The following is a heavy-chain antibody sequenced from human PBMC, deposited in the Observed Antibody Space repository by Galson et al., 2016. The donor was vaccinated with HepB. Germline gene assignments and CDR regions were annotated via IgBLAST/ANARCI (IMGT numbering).Heavy chain of an antibody. CDR2: INTDGRGI. CDR3: ARGLSINWFDS. Sequence: SLRLSCAASGFTFSNSWMHWVRQAPGKGLVCVSRINTDGRGIAYADSVKGRFTISRDNAKNTLYLQMNSLRAEDTAVYYWARGLSINWFDSWGQGTLVTVSS. V-gene: IGHV3-74*01. CDR1: GFTFSNSW. D-gene: IGHD3-3*01. J-gene: IGHJ5*01.